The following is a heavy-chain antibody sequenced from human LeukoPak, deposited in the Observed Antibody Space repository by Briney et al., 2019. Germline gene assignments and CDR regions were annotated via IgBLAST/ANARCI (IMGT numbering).Heavy chain of an antibody. CDR3: ARDYEAADWFDP. J-gene: IGHJ5*02. CDR1: GYTFTSYY. D-gene: IGHD3-3*01. V-gene: IGHV1-46*03. Sequence: ASVKVSCKASGYTFTSYYMHWVRQAPGQGLEWMGIINPSGGSTSYAQKFQGRVTMTRDTSTSIVYMELSSLRSEDTAVYYCARDYEAADWFDPWGQGTLVTVSS. CDR2: INPSGGST.